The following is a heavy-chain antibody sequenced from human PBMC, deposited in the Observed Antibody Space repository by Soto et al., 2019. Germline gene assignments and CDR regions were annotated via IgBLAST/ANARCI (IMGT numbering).Heavy chain of an antibody. CDR3: AKGYYYDSSGYSALDY. Sequence: GGSLRLSCAASGFTFSSYAMSWVRQAPGKGLEWVSAISGSGGSTYYADSVKGRFTISRDNSKNTLYLQMNSLRAEDTAVYYCAKGYYYDSSGYSALDYWGQGTLVTVSS. J-gene: IGHJ4*02. D-gene: IGHD3-22*01. V-gene: IGHV3-23*01. CDR1: GFTFSSYA. CDR2: ISGSGGST.